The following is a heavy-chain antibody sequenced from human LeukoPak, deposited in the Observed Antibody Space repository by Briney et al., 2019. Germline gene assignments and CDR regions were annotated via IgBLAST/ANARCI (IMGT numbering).Heavy chain of an antibody. CDR2: FDPEDGET. V-gene: IGHV1-24*01. J-gene: IGHJ4*02. CDR3: ATGIQLWPTLDY. Sequence: GASVKVSCKVSGYTLTELSMHWVRQAPGKGLEWMGGFDPEDGETIYAQKFQGRVTMTEDTSTDTAYMELSSLRSEDTAVYYCATGIQLWPTLDYWGQGTLVTVSS. CDR1: GYTLTELS. D-gene: IGHD5-18*01.